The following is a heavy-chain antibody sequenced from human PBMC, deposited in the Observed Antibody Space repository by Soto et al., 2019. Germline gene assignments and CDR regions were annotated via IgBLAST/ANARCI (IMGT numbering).Heavy chain of an antibody. CDR2: IYYSGST. CDR3: ATVIVLLPAATYYFDY. V-gene: IGHV4-31*03. CDR1: GGSISSGGYY. J-gene: IGHJ4*02. D-gene: IGHD2-2*01. Sequence: SETLSLTCTVSGGSISSGGYYWSWIRQHPGKGLEWIGYIYYSGSTYYNPSLKSRVTISVDTSKNQFSLKLSSVTAADTAVYYCATVIVLLPAATYYFDYWGQGTLVTVSS.